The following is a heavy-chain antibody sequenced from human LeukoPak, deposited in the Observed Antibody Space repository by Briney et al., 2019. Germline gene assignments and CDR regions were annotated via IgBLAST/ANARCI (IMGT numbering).Heavy chain of an antibody. V-gene: IGHV3-23*01. D-gene: IGHD6-6*01. CDR3: VRAGTAARLGMGFDS. J-gene: IGHJ4*02. Sequence: PGGSLRLSCAASGFTFSSYAMSWVRQAPGRGLEWVSSISDGDGGVSTYYADSVKGRFTISRDNAKNSLNLQMNSLRVEDTAVYYCVRAGTAARLGMGFDSWGQGTLVTVSS. CDR2: ISDGDGGVST. CDR1: GFTFSSYA.